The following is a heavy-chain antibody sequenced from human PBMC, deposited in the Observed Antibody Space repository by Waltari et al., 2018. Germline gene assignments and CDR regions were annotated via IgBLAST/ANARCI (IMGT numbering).Heavy chain of an antibody. J-gene: IGHJ6*03. Sequence: QVQLVQSGAEVKKPGASVKVSCKASGYTFTSYDINWVRQAPGQGLEWMGWMNPNSGNTGYAQKFQGRVTMTRNTSISTAYMELSSLRSEDTAVYYCARGGRKTFVFYYYYMDVWGKGTTVTVSS. CDR3: ARGGRKTFVFYYYYMDV. CDR2: MNPNSGNT. CDR1: GYTFTSYD. V-gene: IGHV1-8*01. D-gene: IGHD3-10*01.